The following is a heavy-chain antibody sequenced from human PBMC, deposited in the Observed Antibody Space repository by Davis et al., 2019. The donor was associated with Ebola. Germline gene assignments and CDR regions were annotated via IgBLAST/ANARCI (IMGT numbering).Heavy chain of an antibody. V-gene: IGHV1-18*01. CDR3: ARAPTWSQINYYCFDY. CDR2: ISAYNGNT. Sequence: ASVTVSCKASGYTFTSYGISWVRQAPGQGLEWMGWISAYNGNTNYAQKLQGRVTMTTDTSISTAYMEVSSLRSEDTAVYYCARAPTWSQINYYCFDYWGQGTLVAVSS. J-gene: IGHJ4*02. CDR1: GYTFTSYG. D-gene: IGHD3-10*01.